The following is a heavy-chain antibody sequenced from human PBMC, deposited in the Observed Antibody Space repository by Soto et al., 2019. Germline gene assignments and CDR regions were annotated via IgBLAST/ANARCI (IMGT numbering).Heavy chain of an antibody. J-gene: IGHJ3*02. Sequence: QVQLVQSGAEVKKPGSSVKVSYKASGGTFSSYIISWVRQAPGQGLEWMGRIIPILGIENYAQKFQGRVTITADKSTSTAYMGLSSLRSEDTAVYYCARLPHFYTDDVFDIWGQGTMVTVSS. V-gene: IGHV1-69*02. D-gene: IGHD3-16*01. CDR2: IIPILGIE. CDR3: ARLPHFYTDDVFDI. CDR1: GGTFSSYI.